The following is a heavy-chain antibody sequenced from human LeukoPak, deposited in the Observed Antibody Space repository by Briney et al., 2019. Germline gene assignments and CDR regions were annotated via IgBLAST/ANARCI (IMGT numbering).Heavy chain of an antibody. D-gene: IGHD3-10*01. Sequence: GGCLRLSWAASGFTFSSYGMQWVRQDPGKGLEWVAVISYDGSNKYYADSVKGRFTISRDNSKNTLYLQMNSLRAEDTAVYYCAKDRRVRGVQNNYNAFDIWGQGTMVTVSS. V-gene: IGHV3-30*18. CDR3: AKDRRVRGVQNNYNAFDI. CDR1: GFTFSSYG. J-gene: IGHJ3*02. CDR2: ISYDGSNK.